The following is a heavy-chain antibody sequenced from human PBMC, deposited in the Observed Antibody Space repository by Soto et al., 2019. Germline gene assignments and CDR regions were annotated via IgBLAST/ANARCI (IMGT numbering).Heavy chain of an antibody. D-gene: IGHD7-27*01. Sequence: SETLSLTCTVSGGSISSYYWSWIRQPPGKGLEWIGYIYYSGSTNYNPSLKSRVTISVDTSKNQFSLKLSSVTAADTAVYYCARHPGTGDYYYYYMDVWGKGTTVTVSS. V-gene: IGHV4-59*08. CDR2: IYYSGST. CDR1: GGSISSYY. CDR3: ARHPGTGDYYYYYMDV. J-gene: IGHJ6*03.